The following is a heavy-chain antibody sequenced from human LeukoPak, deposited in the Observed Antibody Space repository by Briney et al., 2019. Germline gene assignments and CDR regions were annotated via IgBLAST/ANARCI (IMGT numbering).Heavy chain of an antibody. CDR2: ISYDGKKS. D-gene: IGHD3-3*01. CDR3: AKAAGKENGYDFFFEH. J-gene: IGHJ4*02. Sequence: GGSLRLSCAASGFSFSDYDMHWVRQAPGKGLEWVAVISYDGKKSYYADSVKGRFTISRDNSKSTLYLQLNSLRAEDTAVYYCAKAAGKENGYDFFFEHWGQGTLVTVSS. CDR1: GFSFSDYD. V-gene: IGHV3-30*04.